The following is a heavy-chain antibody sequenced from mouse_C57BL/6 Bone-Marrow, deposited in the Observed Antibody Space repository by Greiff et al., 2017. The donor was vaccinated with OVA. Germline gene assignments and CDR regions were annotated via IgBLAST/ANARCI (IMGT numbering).Heavy chain of an antibody. CDR1: GFNIKDDY. D-gene: IGHD1-1*01. J-gene: IGHJ3*01. CDR2: IDPENGDT. Sequence: EVKLVESGAELVRPGASVKLSCTASGFNIKDDYMHWVKQRPEQGLEWIGWIDPENGDTEYASKFQGKATITADTSSNTAYLQLSSLTSEDTAVYYCTTEDYYGSSPAWFAYWGQGTLVTVSA. V-gene: IGHV14-4*01. CDR3: TTEDYYGSSPAWFAY.